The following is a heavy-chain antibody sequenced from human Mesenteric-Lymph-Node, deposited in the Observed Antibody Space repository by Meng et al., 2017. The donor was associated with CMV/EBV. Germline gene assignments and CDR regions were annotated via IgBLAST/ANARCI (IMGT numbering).Heavy chain of an antibody. J-gene: IGHJ4*02. V-gene: IGHV1-18*04. D-gene: IGHD6-19*01. CDR1: GYTFTDYY. CDR3: ARDVPSMSMAGGIDY. CDR2: ISAYNGNI. Sequence: SGYTFTDYYMHWVRQAPGQGREWMGWISAYNGNIIFGQKVQGRVSMTTDTSTSTAYMELTSLRSDDTAIYYCARDVPSMSMAGGIDYWGQGTLVTVSS.